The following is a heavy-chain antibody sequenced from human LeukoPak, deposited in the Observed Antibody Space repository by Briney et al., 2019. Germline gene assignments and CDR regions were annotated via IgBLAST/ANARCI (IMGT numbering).Heavy chain of an antibody. CDR3: ARESRPGGVSIGAFDI. D-gene: IGHD3-10*01. V-gene: IGHV4-4*07. CDR2: ISTSGST. CDR1: GGSISSYY. Sequence: SETLSLTCTVSGGSISSYYWCWIRQSAGKGLEWVGRISTSGSTNYNPSLKSRLTMSIDTSKNQFSLKLTSVTAADTAVYYCARESRPGGVSIGAFDIWGQGTMVTVSS. J-gene: IGHJ3*02.